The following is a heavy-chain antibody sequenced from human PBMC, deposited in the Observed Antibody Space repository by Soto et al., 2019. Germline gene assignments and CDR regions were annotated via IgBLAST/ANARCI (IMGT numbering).Heavy chain of an antibody. CDR2: INPNSGGT. D-gene: IGHD6-19*01. Sequence: ASVKVSCKASGYTFTGYYMHWVRQAPGQGLEWMGWINPNSGGTNYAQKFQGWVTMTRDKSISTAYMELSRLRSDDTAVYYCAREAVAKNPHFDYWGQGTLVTVSS. CDR3: AREAVAKNPHFDY. V-gene: IGHV1-2*04. CDR1: GYTFTGYY. J-gene: IGHJ4*02.